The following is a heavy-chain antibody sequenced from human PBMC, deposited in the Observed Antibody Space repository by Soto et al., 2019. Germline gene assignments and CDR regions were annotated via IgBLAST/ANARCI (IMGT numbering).Heavy chain of an antibody. Sequence: VQLVQSGAEVKKPGSSVKVSCKASEGTFNSYGFSWVRQAPGQGLEWMGGIIPMYGTTNYAQNFQGRVTINADESTSTASMELSGLRSDDTAVYYCARASRGFDHYYYDYGMDVWGQGTTVTVSS. CDR1: EGTFNSYG. V-gene: IGHV1-69*01. CDR3: ARASRGFDHYYYDYGMDV. J-gene: IGHJ6*02. CDR2: IIPMYGTT.